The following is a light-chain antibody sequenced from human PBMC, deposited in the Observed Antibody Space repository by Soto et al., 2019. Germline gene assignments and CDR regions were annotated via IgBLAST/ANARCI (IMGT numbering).Light chain of an antibody. Sequence: QSALTQPTSVSGSPGQSITISCTGTSNDVGSYSLVSWYQQHPGKAPKLMIYEVNKRPSGVSNRFSGSKSGNTASLTISGLQAEDEADYYCCSYAGSSWVFGGGTKLPS. CDR1: SNDVGSYSL. CDR3: CSYAGSSWV. V-gene: IGLV2-23*02. J-gene: IGLJ3*02. CDR2: EVN.